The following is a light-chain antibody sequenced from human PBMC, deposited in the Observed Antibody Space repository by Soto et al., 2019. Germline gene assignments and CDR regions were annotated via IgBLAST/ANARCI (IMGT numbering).Light chain of an antibody. CDR3: QQSYSTPYT. Sequence: DIQMTQSASTLAAYVGDRFTITCRASQSISSWLAWYQQKPGKAPKLLIDAASSLQSWVPSRFSGRGAGTDFTLTISSLQPEDFATDYCQQSYSTPYTFGQGTKVDIK. J-gene: IGKJ2*01. CDR2: AAS. CDR1: QSISSW. V-gene: IGKV1-39*01.